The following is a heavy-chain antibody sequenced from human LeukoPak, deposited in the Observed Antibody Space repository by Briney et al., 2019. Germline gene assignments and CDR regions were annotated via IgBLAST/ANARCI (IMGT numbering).Heavy chain of an antibody. D-gene: IGHD5-18*01. Sequence: SETLSLTCTVSGGSISSSSYYWGWIRQPPGKGLEWIGSIYYSGSTYYNPSLKSRVTISVDTSKNQFSLKLSSVTAADTAVYYCASGYSYGLPVDAFDIWGQGTMVTVSS. J-gene: IGHJ3*02. CDR1: GGSISSSSYY. CDR3: ASGYSYGLPVDAFDI. CDR2: IYYSGST. V-gene: IGHV4-39*07.